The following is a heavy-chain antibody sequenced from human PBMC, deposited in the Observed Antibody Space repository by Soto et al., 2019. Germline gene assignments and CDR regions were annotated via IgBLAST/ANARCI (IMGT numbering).Heavy chain of an antibody. D-gene: IGHD6-13*01. V-gene: IGHV4-59*01. CDR2: IYYSGIT. CDR3: ARVFEEQPLVGYNWFDP. Sequence: SETLSLTCTVSGGSISSYYWRWIRQPPWKGLGGIVYIYYSGITNYNPSLKSRVTISVDTSKNQFSLKMSSVTAADTAVYYCARVFEEQPLVGYNWFDPWGQATLVTVSS. CDR1: GGSISSYY. J-gene: IGHJ5*02.